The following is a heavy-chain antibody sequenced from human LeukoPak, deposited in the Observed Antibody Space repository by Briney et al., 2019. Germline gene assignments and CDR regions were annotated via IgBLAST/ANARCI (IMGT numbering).Heavy chain of an antibody. V-gene: IGHV4-59*01. D-gene: IGHD3-10*01. CDR3: ARGSYGSGSYLS. Sequence: PSETLSLTCTVSGGSISSYYWSWIRQPPGKGLEWIGYIHYSGSTNYNPSLKSRVTISVDTSKNQFSLKLSSVTAADTAVYYCARGSYGSGSYLSWGQGTLVTVSS. J-gene: IGHJ5*02. CDR1: GGSISSYY. CDR2: IHYSGST.